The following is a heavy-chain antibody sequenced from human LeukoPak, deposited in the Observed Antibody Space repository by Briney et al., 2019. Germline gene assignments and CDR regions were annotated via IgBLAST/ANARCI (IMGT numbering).Heavy chain of an antibody. V-gene: IGHV4-59*01. Sequence: SETLSLTCTVSGGSISSYYWSWIRQPPGKGLEWIGHIYYSGSTNYNPSLKSRVTISVDTSKNQFSLKLSSVTAADTAVYYCARVTGTPPYYYYGMDVWGQGTTVTVSS. CDR1: GGSISSYY. CDR3: ARVTGTPPYYYYGMDV. CDR2: IYYSGST. J-gene: IGHJ6*02. D-gene: IGHD7-27*01.